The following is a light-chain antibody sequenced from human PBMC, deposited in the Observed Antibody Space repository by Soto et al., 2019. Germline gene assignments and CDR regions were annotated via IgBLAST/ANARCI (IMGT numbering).Light chain of an antibody. CDR2: GNT. Sequence: QSVLTQPPSVSGAPGQRVTISCTGSSSNIGSTYDVQWYQQLPGTAPKLLIHGNTNRPSGVPDRFSGSKSGTSASLAITGRQADDEAYYYCQSYDDSLSVHYVFGTGTKLTVL. V-gene: IGLV1-40*01. J-gene: IGLJ1*01. CDR1: SSNIGSTYD. CDR3: QSYDDSLSVHYV.